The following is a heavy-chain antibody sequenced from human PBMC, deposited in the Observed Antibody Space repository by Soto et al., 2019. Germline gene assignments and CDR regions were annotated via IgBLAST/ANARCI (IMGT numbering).Heavy chain of an antibody. Sequence: GGSLRLSCAASGFTFSSYSMNWVRQAPGKGLEWVSYISSSSSTIYYADSVKGRFTISRDSAKNSLYLQMNSLRAEDTAVYYWARETTPTYYYFYMDVWGKGTTVTVSS. CDR1: GFTFSSYS. CDR2: ISSSSSTI. CDR3: ARETTPTYYYFYMDV. D-gene: IGHD4-17*01. V-gene: IGHV3-48*01. J-gene: IGHJ6*03.